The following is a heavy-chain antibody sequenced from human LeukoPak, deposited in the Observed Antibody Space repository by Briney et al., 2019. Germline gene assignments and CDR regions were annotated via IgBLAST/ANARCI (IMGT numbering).Heavy chain of an antibody. Sequence: SETLSLTCTVSGVSISSGGYYWSWIRQPPGKGLEWIGYIYHSGSTYYNPSLKSRVTISVDTSKNQFSLKLSSVTAADTAVYYCARKGGGDYDSSGYDYWGQGTLVTVSS. CDR1: GVSISSGGYY. D-gene: IGHD3-22*01. CDR3: ARKGGGDYDSSGYDY. J-gene: IGHJ4*02. V-gene: IGHV4-30-2*01. CDR2: IYHSGST.